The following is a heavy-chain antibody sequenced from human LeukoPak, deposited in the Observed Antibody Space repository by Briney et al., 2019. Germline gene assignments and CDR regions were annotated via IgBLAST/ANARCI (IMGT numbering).Heavy chain of an antibody. D-gene: IGHD1-14*01. V-gene: IGHV4-59*11. CDR3: VRDQISINALDM. Sequence: PSETLSLTCTVSGASISGHYLTWIRQPPGKALEWIGYISYIGSTNYNPSLKSRVTLSVDTSKNLFSLQLRSVTAADTAVHYCVRDQISINALDMWGQGTMVTVSA. CDR2: ISYIGST. J-gene: IGHJ3*02. CDR1: GASISGHY.